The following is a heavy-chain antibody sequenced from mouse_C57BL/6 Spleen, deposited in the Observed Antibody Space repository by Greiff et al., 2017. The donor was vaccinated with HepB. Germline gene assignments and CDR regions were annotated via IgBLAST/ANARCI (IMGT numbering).Heavy chain of an antibody. J-gene: IGHJ3*01. CDR1: EYEFPSHD. CDR2: INSDGGST. Sequence: DVMLVESGGGLVQPGESLKLSCESNEYEFPSHDMSWVRKTPEKRLELVAAINSDGGSTYYPDTMERRFIISRDNTKKTRYLQMSRLRSEDTALYYCARHGGDYGYVWFAYWGQGTLVTVSA. D-gene: IGHD1-2*01. CDR3: ARHGGDYGYVWFAY. V-gene: IGHV5-2*01.